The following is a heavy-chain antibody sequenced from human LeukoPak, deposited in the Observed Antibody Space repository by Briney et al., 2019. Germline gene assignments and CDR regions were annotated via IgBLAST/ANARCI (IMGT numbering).Heavy chain of an antibody. CDR3: ATTAAAGTRLAWFDP. V-gene: IGHV3-7*03. Sequence: PGGSLRLSCAASGFSFSRYWVTWVRQAPEKGLEWVAKIKQDGSEKYYVDSVKGRFTISRDNAKNSLYLQMNSLRAEDTAVYYCATTAAAGTRLAWFDPWGQGTLVTVSS. CDR1: GFSFSRYW. CDR2: IKQDGSEK. D-gene: IGHD6-13*01. J-gene: IGHJ5*02.